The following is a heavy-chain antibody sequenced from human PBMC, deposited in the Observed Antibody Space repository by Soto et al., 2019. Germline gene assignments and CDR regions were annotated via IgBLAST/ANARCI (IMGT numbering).Heavy chain of an antibody. CDR2: ISYDGSNK. Sequence: QVQLVESGGGVVQPGRSLRLSCAASGFTFSSYGMHWVRQAPGKGLEWVAVISYDGSNKYYADSVKGRFTISRDNSKNTMDLQMNSLRDEDTDVYYCAKNYGSGSYPTYYYYGMDVWGQGTTVTVSS. CDR3: AKNYGSGSYPTYYYYGMDV. J-gene: IGHJ6*02. D-gene: IGHD3-10*01. V-gene: IGHV3-30*18. CDR1: GFTFSSYG.